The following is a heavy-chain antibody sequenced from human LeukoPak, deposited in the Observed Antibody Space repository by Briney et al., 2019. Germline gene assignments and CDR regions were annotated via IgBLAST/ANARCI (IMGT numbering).Heavy chain of an antibody. CDR3: ARGKREDAFDI. CDR2: IYHSGST. Sequence: PSQTLSLTCAVSGGSISSGGYSWSWIRQPPGKGLEWIGYIYHSGSTYYNPSLKSRVTISVDRPKNQFSLKLSSVTAADTAVYYCARGKREDAFDIWGQGTMVTVSS. CDR1: GGSISSGGYS. V-gene: IGHV4-30-2*01. J-gene: IGHJ3*02.